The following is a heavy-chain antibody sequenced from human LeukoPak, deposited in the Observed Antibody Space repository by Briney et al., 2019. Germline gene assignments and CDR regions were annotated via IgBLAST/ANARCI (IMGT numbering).Heavy chain of an antibody. CDR1: GLSFSSFA. V-gene: IGHV3-23*01. CDR3: ARDHIAAAGTDY. CDR2: IKGNGET. D-gene: IGHD6-13*01. Sequence: GGSLRLSCAASGLSFSSFAMSWVRQGPARGLEWVSSIKGNGETFYADSVKGRFTISRDNSKNTLYLQMNSLRAEDTAVYYCARDHIAAAGTDYWGQGTLVTVSS. J-gene: IGHJ4*02.